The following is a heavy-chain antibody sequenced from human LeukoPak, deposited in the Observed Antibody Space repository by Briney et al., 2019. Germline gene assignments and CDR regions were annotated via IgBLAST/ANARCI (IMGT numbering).Heavy chain of an antibody. Sequence: GGSLRLSCAASGFTFSSYAMHWVRQAPGKGLEWVAVISYDGSNKYYADSVKGRFTISRDNSKNTLYLQMNSLRAEDTAVYYCARDRSSSWYRGYYYYYMDVWGKGTTVTVSS. CDR3: ARDRSSSWYRGYYYYYMDV. J-gene: IGHJ6*03. D-gene: IGHD6-13*01. V-gene: IGHV3-30*04. CDR1: GFTFSSYA. CDR2: ISYDGSNK.